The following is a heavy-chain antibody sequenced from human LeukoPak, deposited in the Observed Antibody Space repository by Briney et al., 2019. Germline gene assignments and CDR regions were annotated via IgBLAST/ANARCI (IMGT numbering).Heavy chain of an antibody. Sequence: GASVKVSCKASGGTFSSYAISWVRQAPGQGLEWMGRIIPILGIANYAQKFQGRVTITADKSTSTAYMELSSLRSEDTAVYYCARCGDGYIAVAGYYYYGMDVWGQGTTVTVSS. V-gene: IGHV1-69*04. CDR3: ARCGDGYIAVAGYYYYGMDV. CDR2: IIPILGIA. J-gene: IGHJ6*02. D-gene: IGHD6-19*01. CDR1: GGTFSSYA.